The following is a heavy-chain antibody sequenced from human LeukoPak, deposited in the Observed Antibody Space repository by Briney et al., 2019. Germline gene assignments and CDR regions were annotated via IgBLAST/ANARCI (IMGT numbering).Heavy chain of an antibody. CDR3: ARDSELTPSLSRYYYYMDV. CDR1: GYPFRNYD. CDR2: INPHSGET. V-gene: IGHV1-8*01. J-gene: IGHJ6*03. Sequence: ASVKVSCKTSGYPFRNYDINWVRQATGQGLEWMGWINPHSGETGYAQKFQGRVTMTTDTSASTAYMELSSLRSEDTAVYYCARDSELTPSLSRYYYYMDVWGKGTTVTISS. D-gene: IGHD1-26*01.